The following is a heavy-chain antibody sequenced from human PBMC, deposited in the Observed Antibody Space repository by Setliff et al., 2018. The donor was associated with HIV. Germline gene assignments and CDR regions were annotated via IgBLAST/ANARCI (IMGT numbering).Heavy chain of an antibody. CDR1: GASVSSGGHY. D-gene: IGHD6-19*01. Sequence: PSETLSLTCTVSGASVSSGGHYWSWIRQHPEKGLEWIGYIYYSEKTNYNPSLKSRVSISVDTSKNQFSLKLSSVTAADTAVYYCANFLNSGGWNPGYFEYWGQGTQVTVS. V-gene: IGHV4-31*03. J-gene: IGHJ1*01. CDR2: IYYSEKT. CDR3: ANFLNSGGWNPGYFEY.